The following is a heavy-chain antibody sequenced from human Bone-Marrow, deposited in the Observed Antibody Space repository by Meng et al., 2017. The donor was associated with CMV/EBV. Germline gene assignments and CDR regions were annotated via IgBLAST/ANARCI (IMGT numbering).Heavy chain of an antibody. Sequence: GSLSLSCAASGFTVSSYAMSWVRQAPGKGLEWVSVIYSGGSSTYYADSVKGRFTISRDNSKNTLYLQMNSLRAEDTAVYYCARDKGGTTWGAGAEYGMDVWGQGTTVTVSS. CDR2: IYSGGSST. V-gene: IGHV3-23*03. CDR1: GFTVSSYA. D-gene: IGHD1-7*01. CDR3: ARDKGGTTWGAGAEYGMDV. J-gene: IGHJ6*02.